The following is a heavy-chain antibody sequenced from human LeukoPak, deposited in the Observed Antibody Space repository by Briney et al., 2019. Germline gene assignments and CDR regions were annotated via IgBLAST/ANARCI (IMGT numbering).Heavy chain of an antibody. J-gene: IGHJ4*02. Sequence: PGGSLRLSCAASGFTFSGSALHWVRQASGKGLEWVGRIRSTANGYATAYAASVKGRFTISRDDSKNTAYLQMDSLKTEDTAVYYCARDYTGGWNDYWGQGTLVTVSS. CDR2: IRSTANGYAT. D-gene: IGHD2-8*02. CDR3: ARDYTGGWNDY. V-gene: IGHV3-73*01. CDR1: GFTFSGSA.